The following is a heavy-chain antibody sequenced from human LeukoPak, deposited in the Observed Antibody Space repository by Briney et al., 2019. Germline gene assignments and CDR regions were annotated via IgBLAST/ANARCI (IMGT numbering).Heavy chain of an antibody. V-gene: IGHV1-8*01. Sequence: GAPVKVSCKASGYTFTDYDINWVRQATGQGLEWMGWMNPNSGVTGYAQKFQGRVSMTRDTSVSTAYMELSSLRSEDTAVYFCARGPIYPKSGDYPNYYFDYWGQGTLVTVSS. CDR1: GYTFTDYD. D-gene: IGHD1-26*01. CDR2: MNPNSGVT. J-gene: IGHJ4*02. CDR3: ARGPIYPKSGDYPNYYFDY.